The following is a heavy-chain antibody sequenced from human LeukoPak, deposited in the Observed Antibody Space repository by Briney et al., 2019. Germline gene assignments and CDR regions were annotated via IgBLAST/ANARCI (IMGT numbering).Heavy chain of an antibody. CDR2: IYYSGST. J-gene: IGHJ4*02. CDR3: ARGVVIAPQTFDY. V-gene: IGHV4-61*10. CDR1: GDSISSGSYY. D-gene: IGHD2-21*01. Sequence: SETLSLTCTVSGDSISSGSYYWSWIRQPAGKGLEWIGYIYYSGSTNYNPSLKSRVTISVDTSKNQFSLKLSSVTAADTAVYYCARGVVIAPQTFDYWGQGTLVTVSS.